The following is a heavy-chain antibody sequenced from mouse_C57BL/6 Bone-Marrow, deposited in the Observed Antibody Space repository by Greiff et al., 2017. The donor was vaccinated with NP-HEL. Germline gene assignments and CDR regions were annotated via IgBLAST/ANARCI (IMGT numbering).Heavy chain of an antibody. CDR1: GFNFTDDY. J-gene: IGHJ3*01. CDR3: TPAYCPY. Sequence: EVQVVESGAELVRPGASVKLSCTASGFNFTDDYMHWVKQRPEQGLEWIGWIVPENGDTEYASKFQGKATITADTSSNTAYLQLSSLTSEDTAVCYCTPAYCPYWGQGNLVTVSA. V-gene: IGHV14-4*01. CDR2: IVPENGDT. D-gene: IGHD2-10*01.